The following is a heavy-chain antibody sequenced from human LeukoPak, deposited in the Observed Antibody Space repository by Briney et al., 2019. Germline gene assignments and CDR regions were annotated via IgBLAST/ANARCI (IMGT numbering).Heavy chain of an antibody. CDR1: GFTFNSYW. Sequence: PGGSLRLSCAASGFTFNSYWMHWVRHAPGKGLVWVSHINSDGSSTSYADSVKGRFTISRDNAKNTLYLQMNSLRAEDTAVYYCALLAVAGPIDYWGQGTLVTVSS. J-gene: IGHJ4*02. CDR2: INSDGSST. D-gene: IGHD6-13*01. V-gene: IGHV3-74*01. CDR3: ALLAVAGPIDY.